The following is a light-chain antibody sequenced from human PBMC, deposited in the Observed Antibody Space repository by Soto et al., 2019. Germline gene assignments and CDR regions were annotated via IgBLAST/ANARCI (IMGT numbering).Light chain of an antibody. V-gene: IGKV3-11*01. CDR2: DAS. J-gene: IGKJ5*01. CDR1: QSVSGF. Sequence: EIVLTQSPATLSLSQGEGATLSCRASQSVSGFLAWYQQKPGQAPRLLIYDASNRATGVPARFSGSGSGTDFTLTISSLEPEDFALYYCQQRSNWPPSFGQGTRLEIK. CDR3: QQRSNWPPS.